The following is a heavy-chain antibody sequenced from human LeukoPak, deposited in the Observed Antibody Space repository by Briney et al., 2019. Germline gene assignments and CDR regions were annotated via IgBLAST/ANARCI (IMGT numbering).Heavy chain of an antibody. CDR3: ARDDTVVVGATWDAFDI. D-gene: IGHD1-26*01. CDR1: GGSISSYY. J-gene: IGHJ3*02. V-gene: IGHV4-4*07. CDR2: IYTSGST. Sequence: SETLSLACTVFGGSISSYYWSWIRQPAVKGLEWIGRIYTSGSTNYNPSLKSRVTMSVDTSKNQFSLKLSSVTAADTAVYYCARDDTVVVGATWDAFDIWGQGTMVTVSS.